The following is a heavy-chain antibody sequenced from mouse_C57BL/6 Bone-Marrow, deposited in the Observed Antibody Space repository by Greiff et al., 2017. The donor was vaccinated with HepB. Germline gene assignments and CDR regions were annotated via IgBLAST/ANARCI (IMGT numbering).Heavy chain of an antibody. D-gene: IGHD1-1*01. V-gene: IGHV1-76*01. Sequence: VKLVESGAELVRPGASVKLSCKASGYTFTDYYINWVKQRPGQGLEWIARIYPGSGNTYYNEKFKGKATLTAEKSSSTAYMQLSSLTSEDSAVYFCARSTTVVVDYWGQGTTLTVSS. CDR2: IYPGSGNT. J-gene: IGHJ2*01. CDR3: ARSTTVVVDY. CDR1: GYTFTDYY.